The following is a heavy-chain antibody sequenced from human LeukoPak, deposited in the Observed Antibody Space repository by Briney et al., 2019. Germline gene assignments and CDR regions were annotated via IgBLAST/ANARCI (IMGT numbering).Heavy chain of an antibody. J-gene: IGHJ6*02. CDR3: ARGRGAITIFGVVMDSYYYGMDV. Sequence: SETLSLTCSVSDGSINSYYWNWIRRPPGKGLEWIGYIYYNGNTNYSPSLKSRVTMSVDTSKNLFSLKLSSVTAADTAVYYCARGRGAITIFGVVMDSYYYGMDVWGQGTTVTVSS. CDR1: DGSINSYY. V-gene: IGHV4-59*12. CDR2: IYYNGNT. D-gene: IGHD3-3*01.